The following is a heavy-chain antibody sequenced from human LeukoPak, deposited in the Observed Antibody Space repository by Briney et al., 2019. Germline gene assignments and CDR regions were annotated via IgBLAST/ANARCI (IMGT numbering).Heavy chain of an antibody. D-gene: IGHD6-13*01. CDR2: ISSSSSTI. CDR3: AREMRVHSSSWCGDDAFDI. J-gene: IGHJ3*02. CDR1: GFTFSSYS. Sequence: PGGSLRLSCAASGFTFSSYSMNWVRQAPGKGLEWVSYISSSSSTIYYADSVKGRFTISRDNAKNSLYLQMNSLRAEDTAVYYCAREMRVHSSSWCGDDAFDIWGQGTMVTVSS. V-gene: IGHV3-48*01.